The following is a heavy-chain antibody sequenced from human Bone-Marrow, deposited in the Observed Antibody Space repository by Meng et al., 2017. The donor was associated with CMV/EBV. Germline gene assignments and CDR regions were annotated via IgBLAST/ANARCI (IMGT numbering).Heavy chain of an antibody. Sequence: GGPLRLSCAASGFTFDDYGMSWVRQAPGQGLEWVSGINWNGGSTGYADSVKGRFTISRENAKNSLYLQMNSLRAGDTAVYYCAKGEYYYGMEVWGQGTTVTVSS. V-gene: IGHV3-20*04. CDR1: GFTFDDYG. J-gene: IGHJ6*02. D-gene: IGHD3-16*01. CDR3: AKGEYYYGMEV. CDR2: INWNGGST.